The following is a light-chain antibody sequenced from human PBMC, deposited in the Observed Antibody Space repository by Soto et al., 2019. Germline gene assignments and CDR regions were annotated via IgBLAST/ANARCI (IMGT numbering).Light chain of an antibody. CDR1: QSVLSTSNNKNY. CDR3: QQHFTAPLT. Sequence: DIVMTQSPDSLAVSLGERATINCKSSQSVLSTSNNKNYLSWHQQKPGQPPRLLIYWASTRESGVPDRFSGSGSGTDFTLTISSLQAEDVAIYYCQQHFTAPLTFGGGTKVESK. J-gene: IGKJ4*01. CDR2: WAS. V-gene: IGKV4-1*01.